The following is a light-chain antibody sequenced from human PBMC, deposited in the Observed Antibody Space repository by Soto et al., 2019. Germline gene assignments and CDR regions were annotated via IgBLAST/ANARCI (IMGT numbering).Light chain of an antibody. CDR3: QQLNSSPFT. J-gene: IGKJ3*01. CDR2: AAS. V-gene: IGKV1-9*01. Sequence: DIQLTQSPSFLSASVGDRVTITWRASQGISSYLAWYQQKPGKAPKLLIYAASTLQSGVPSRFSGSGSGTEFPSTSSRLQPEDVANYYGQQLNSSPFTFGPGTKVDIK. CDR1: QGISSY.